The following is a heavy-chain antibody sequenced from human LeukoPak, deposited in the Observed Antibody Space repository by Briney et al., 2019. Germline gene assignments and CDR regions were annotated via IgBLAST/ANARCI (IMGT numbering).Heavy chain of an antibody. Sequence: GGSLRLSCAASGFTFNSDGMHWVRQTPGKGLEWVAVISYDGSSKYYADSVKGRFTISRDNSKNTLYLQMNSLRTDDTAVYYCARYGVGATHFDYWGQGTLVTVSS. D-gene: IGHD1-26*01. CDR1: GFTFNSDG. J-gene: IGHJ4*02. CDR2: ISYDGSSK. CDR3: ARYGVGATHFDY. V-gene: IGHV3-30*03.